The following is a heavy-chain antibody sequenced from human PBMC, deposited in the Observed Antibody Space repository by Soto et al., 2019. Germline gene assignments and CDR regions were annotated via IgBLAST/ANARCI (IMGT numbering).Heavy chain of an antibody. V-gene: IGHV4-59*01. J-gene: IGHJ4*02. CDR3: AIVPAHDYSNLPLDY. Sequence: SETLSLTCTVSGGSISSYYWSWIRQPPGKGLEWIGYIYYSGSTNYNPSLKSRVTISVDTSKNQFSLKLSSVTAADTAVYYCAIVPAHDYSNLPLDYWGQGTLVTVSS. CDR1: GGSISSYY. CDR2: IYYSGST. D-gene: IGHD4-4*01.